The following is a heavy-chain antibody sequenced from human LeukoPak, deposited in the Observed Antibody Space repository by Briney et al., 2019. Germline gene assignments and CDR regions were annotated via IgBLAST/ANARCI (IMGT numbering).Heavy chain of an antibody. CDR3: AMPYLTYCGGDCYSSPAFDI. D-gene: IGHD2-21*02. CDR2: IILSGRT. J-gene: IGHJ3*02. Sequence: PSETLSLTCAVHGGSFSGYYWSWIRQPPGKGLEWVGEIILSGRTKYNPYLKRRATIPVDTSKNQFSLKLSSVTAADTAVYYCAMPYLTYCGGDCYSSPAFDIWGQGTMVTVSS. CDR1: GGSFSGYY. V-gene: IGHV4-34*12.